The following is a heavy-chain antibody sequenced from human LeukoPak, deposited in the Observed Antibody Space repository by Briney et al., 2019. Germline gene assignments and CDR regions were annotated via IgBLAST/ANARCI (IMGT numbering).Heavy chain of an antibody. CDR3: ARARGPGRLDY. Sequence: SETLSLTCTVSGGSISSGGYYWSWIRQPPGKGLEWIGYIYHSGSTYYNPSLKSRVTISVDRSKNQFSLKLSSVTAADTAVYYCARARGPGRLDYWGQGTLVTVSS. CDR2: IYHSGST. V-gene: IGHV4-30-2*01. D-gene: IGHD2-15*01. J-gene: IGHJ4*02. CDR1: GGSISSGGYY.